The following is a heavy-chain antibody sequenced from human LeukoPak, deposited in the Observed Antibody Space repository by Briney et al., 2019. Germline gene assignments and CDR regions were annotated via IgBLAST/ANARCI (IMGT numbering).Heavy chain of an antibody. J-gene: IGHJ4*02. V-gene: IGHV4-59*01. D-gene: IGHD6-13*01. CDR3: ARDGSSSWYYFDY. CDR2: IYYSGST. CDR1: GGSINNYY. Sequence: SETLSLTCTVSGGSINNYYWSWIRQPPGTGLEWIGYIYYSGSTNYNPSLKSRVTISVDTSKNQFPLKLSSVTAADTAVYYCARDGSSSWYYFDYWGQGTLVTVSS.